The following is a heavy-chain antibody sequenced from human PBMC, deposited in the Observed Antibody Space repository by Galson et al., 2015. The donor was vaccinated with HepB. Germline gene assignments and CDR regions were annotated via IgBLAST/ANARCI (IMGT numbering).Heavy chain of an antibody. V-gene: IGHV3-64D*06. CDR1: GFTFSSYA. J-gene: IGHJ3*02. D-gene: IGHD3-22*01. CDR2: ISSNGGST. CDR3: VKAFLPVDSSGYYWGNDAFDI. Sequence: SLRLSCAASGFTFSSYAMHWVRQAPGKGLEYVSAISSNGGSTYYADSVKGRFTISRDNSKNTLYLQMSSLRAEDTAVYYCVKAFLPVDSSGYYWGNDAFDIWGQGTMVTVSS.